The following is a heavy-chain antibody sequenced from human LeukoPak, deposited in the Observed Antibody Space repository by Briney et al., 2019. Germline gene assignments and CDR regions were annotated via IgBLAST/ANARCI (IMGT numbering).Heavy chain of an antibody. V-gene: IGHV4-61*02. D-gene: IGHD5-12*01. CDR1: GDSISSGRYY. CDR2: IYSSGNT. J-gene: IGHJ4*02. CDR3: ARETEGRGLY. Sequence: PSETLSLTCTVSGDSISSGRYYWSWIRQPAGMGLEWIGRIYSSGNTEYNPSLKSRVTISVDTSKNHFSLKLTSVTATDTAVYYCARETEGRGLYWGQGTLVTVSS.